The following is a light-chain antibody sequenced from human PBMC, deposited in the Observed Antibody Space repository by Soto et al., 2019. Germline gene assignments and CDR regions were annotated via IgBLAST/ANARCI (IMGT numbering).Light chain of an antibody. CDR3: QSYDSSLSGWL. V-gene: IGLV1-40*01. CDR1: SSNIGAGYN. CDR2: GES. J-gene: IGLJ3*02. Sequence: QSVLTQPPSVSGAPGQRVTISCTGSSSNIGAGYNVHWYQQVPGTAPKLLIYGESNRPSGVPDRFSGSKSGTSASLAITGLQAEDEADYYCQSYDSSLSGWLFGGGTKLTVL.